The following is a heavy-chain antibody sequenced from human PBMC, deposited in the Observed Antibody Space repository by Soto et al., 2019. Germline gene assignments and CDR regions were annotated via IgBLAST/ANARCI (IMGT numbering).Heavy chain of an antibody. Sequence: SETLSLTCAVYGGSFSGYYWSWIRQPPGKGLEWIGEINHSGSTNYNPSLKSRVTISVDMSKNQFSLKLSSVTAADTAVYYCARGGQQLIPTPISYKIDYWGQGTLVTVSS. CDR1: GGSFSGYY. V-gene: IGHV4-34*01. CDR2: INHSGST. J-gene: IGHJ4*02. D-gene: IGHD6-13*01. CDR3: ARGGQQLIPTPISYKIDY.